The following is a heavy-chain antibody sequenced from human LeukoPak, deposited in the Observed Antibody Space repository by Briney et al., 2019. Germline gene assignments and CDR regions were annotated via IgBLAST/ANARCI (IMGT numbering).Heavy chain of an antibody. CDR1: GFTFSNYW. D-gene: IGHD1-7*01. J-gene: IGHJ4*02. Sequence: GGSLRLSCAASGFTFSNYWMHWVRQGPGKGLVWVSRINTDGTNAEYADSVKGRFTTSRDNTKSTLYLQMNSLRAEDTAVYYCARMNYVSSGWGAPFDYWGQGTLVTVSS. CDR3: ARMNYVSSGWGAPFDY. CDR2: INTDGTNA. V-gene: IGHV3-74*03.